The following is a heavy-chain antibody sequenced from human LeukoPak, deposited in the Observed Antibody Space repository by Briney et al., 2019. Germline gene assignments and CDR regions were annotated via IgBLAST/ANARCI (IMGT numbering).Heavy chain of an antibody. D-gene: IGHD1-26*01. CDR1: GFTFSSYW. Sequence: GGSLRLSCAASGFTFSSYWMHWVRQAPGKGLVWVSRINSDGCSTSYADSVKGRFTISRDNAKNTLYLQMNSLRAEDTAVYYCTREVTGSSYFDYWGQGTLVTVSS. CDR3: TREVTGSSYFDY. J-gene: IGHJ4*02. V-gene: IGHV3-74*01. CDR2: INSDGCST.